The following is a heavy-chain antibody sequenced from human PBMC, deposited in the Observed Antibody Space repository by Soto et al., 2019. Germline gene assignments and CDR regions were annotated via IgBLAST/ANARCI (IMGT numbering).Heavy chain of an antibody. CDR1: GGSFIGYY. J-gene: IGHJ4*02. V-gene: IGHV4-34*01. CDR2: INHSGST. CDR3: ARLVGIVATTIDY. Sequence: SETLSLTCAVYGGSFIGYYWSWIRQPPGKGLEWIGEINHSGSTNYNPSLKSRVTISVDTSKNQFSLKLSSVTAADTAVYYCARLVGIVATTIDYWGQGTLVTVSS. D-gene: IGHD5-12*01.